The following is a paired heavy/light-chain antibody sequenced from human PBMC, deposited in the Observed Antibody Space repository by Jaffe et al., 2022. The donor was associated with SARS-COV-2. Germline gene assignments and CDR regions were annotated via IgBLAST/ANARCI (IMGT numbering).Light chain of an antibody. J-gene: IGKJ4*01. V-gene: IGKV1-5*03. CDR3: QHYNVYSLT. CDR1: QSFSGW. Sequence: DIQMTQSPSTLSASVGDRVTITCRASQSFSGWLAWYQQKPGKAPKLLIYKTSNLEFGVPSRFSGSGSGTEFTLTISSLQPDDFATYFCQHYNVYSLTFGGGTKVEIK. CDR2: KTS.
Heavy chain of an antibody. CDR2: ISSSGTTI. CDR1: GFTFSDYY. CDR3: ARGGSYSDY. J-gene: IGHJ4*02. Sequence: QVQLVESGGGLVKPGGSLRLSCAASGFTFSDYYMTWIRQAPGKGLEWLSYISSSGTTIYYADSVKGRFTVSRDNAKNSLYLQMNSLRAEDTAVYYCARGGSYSDYWGQGTLVTVSS. D-gene: IGHD6-19*01. V-gene: IGHV3-11*01.